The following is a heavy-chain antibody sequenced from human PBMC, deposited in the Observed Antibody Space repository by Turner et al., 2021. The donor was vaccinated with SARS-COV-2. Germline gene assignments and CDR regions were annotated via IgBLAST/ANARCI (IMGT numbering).Heavy chain of an antibody. CDR3: AVLEMATITDAFDI. J-gene: IGHJ3*02. CDR2: INPNIGGT. V-gene: IGHV1-2*02. D-gene: IGHD5-12*01. CDR1: GYTFTGYY. Sequence: QVQLVQSGAEVKKPGASVRVSCKASGYTFTGYYMHWVRQAPGQGLEWMGWINPNIGGTNYAQKFQGRVTMTRDTSISTAYMELSRLRSDDTAVYYCAVLEMATITDAFDIWGQGTMVTVSS.